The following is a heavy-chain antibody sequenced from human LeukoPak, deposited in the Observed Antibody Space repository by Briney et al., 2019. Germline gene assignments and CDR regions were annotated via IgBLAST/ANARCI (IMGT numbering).Heavy chain of an antibody. Sequence: SETLSLMCTGYGFSISSYYWGWLRQPQGKGLEWLAYIYYSESTTYNPSLKSRVTISVDTSKHQFSLKLSSVTAADTAVYYCASGAYYFDYWGQGTLVTVSS. J-gene: IGHJ4*02. CDR3: ASGAYYFDY. CDR1: GFSISSYY. CDR2: IYYSEST. V-gene: IGHV4-59*01.